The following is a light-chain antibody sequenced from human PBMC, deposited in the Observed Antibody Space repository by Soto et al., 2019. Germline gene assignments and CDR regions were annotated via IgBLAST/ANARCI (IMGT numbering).Light chain of an antibody. CDR1: QSISSY. V-gene: IGKV1-39*01. CDR3: QPSYSTPFP. CDR2: AAS. J-gene: IGKJ3*01. Sequence: DIQMTQSPSSLSASVGDRVTITCRASQSISSYLNWSQQKPGKAPKLLIYAASSLQSGVPSRFSGSGSGTDFTLTISSLQPDDLATYCGQPSYSTPFPFAPGTKVDIK.